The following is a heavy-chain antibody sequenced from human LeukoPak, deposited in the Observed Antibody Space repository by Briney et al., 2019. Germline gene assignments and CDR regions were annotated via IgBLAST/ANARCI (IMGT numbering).Heavy chain of an antibody. CDR2: IRSKAYGGTT. V-gene: IGHV3-49*04. D-gene: IGHD3-3*01. J-gene: IGHJ4*02. CDR3: TRGWSRDY. CDR1: GFTFGDYA. Sequence: SGGSLRLSCTASGFTFGDYAMSWVRQAPGKGLEWVGFIRSKAYGGTTEYAASVKGRFTISRDDSKSIAYLQMNSLKTEDTAVYYCTRGWSRDYWGQGTLVTVYS.